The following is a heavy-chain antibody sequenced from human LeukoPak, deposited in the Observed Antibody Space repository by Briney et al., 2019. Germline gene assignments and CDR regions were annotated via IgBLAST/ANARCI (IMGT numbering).Heavy chain of an antibody. CDR2: INPSGASA. Sequence: ASVKVSCKASGYTFITYYIHWVRQAPGQGLEWMGIINPSGASASYAQKFRGRVNMTRDTSTSTVYMELSSLRTEDTAVYYCARYVDYGDYELGYWGQGTLVTVSS. CDR1: GYTFITYY. J-gene: IGHJ4*02. CDR3: ARYVDYGDYELGY. D-gene: IGHD4-17*01. V-gene: IGHV1-46*01.